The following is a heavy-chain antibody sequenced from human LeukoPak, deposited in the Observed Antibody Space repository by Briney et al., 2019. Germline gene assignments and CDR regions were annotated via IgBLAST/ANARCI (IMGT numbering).Heavy chain of an antibody. D-gene: IGHD6-13*01. CDR3: ARVSSSWYQDWYFDL. CDR2: IYTSGNT. V-gene: IGHV4-4*07. Sequence: PSETLSLTCTVSSDSFSLYYWSWIRQPAGKGLEWIGRIYTSGNTNYKPSLKSRVTMSVDTSKNQFSLKLNSVTAADTAVYYCARVSSSWYQDWYFDLWGRGTLVTVSS. J-gene: IGHJ2*01. CDR1: SDSFSLYY.